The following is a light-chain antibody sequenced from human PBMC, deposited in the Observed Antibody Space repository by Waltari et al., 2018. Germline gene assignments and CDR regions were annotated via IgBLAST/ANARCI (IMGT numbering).Light chain of an antibody. Sequence: DVVMTHSPLSRPGSLGQPAPISCRSRQGLVHTDAHTYLTGFQQRPGQSPRRLIYKVSNRDSGVPDRFSGSGSDTAFTLKISRVEAEDVGIYYCMQATNWPLTFGQGTKVEIQ. CDR2: KVS. V-gene: IGKV2-30*02. CDR1: QGLVHTDAHTY. CDR3: MQATNWPLT. J-gene: IGKJ1*01.